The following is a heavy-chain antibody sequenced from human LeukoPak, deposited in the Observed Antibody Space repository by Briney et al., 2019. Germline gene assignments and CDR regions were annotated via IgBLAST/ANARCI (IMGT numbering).Heavy chain of an antibody. CDR2: ISWNSANM. V-gene: IGHV3-9*01. D-gene: IGHD6-6*01. CDR3: AKSGTYSSSSGYIDS. CDR1: RFTFEGYA. Sequence: GGSLRFSSAASRFTFEGYARHWDRQAQGKDLKGVSGISWNSANMDYADSVKGRFTISRDNAKNSLYLQMNSLRAEDTALYYCAKSGTYSSSSGYIDSWGQGTLVTVSS. J-gene: IGHJ4*02.